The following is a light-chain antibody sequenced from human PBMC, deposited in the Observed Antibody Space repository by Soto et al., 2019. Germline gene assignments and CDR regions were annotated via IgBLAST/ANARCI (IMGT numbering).Light chain of an antibody. Sequence: EIVLTQSPATLSLSPVERATLSCRASQSVGSFLAWYQQKPGQAPRLLIYDTSIRATGIPARFSGSGSGTDFTLTISSLEPEDFAVYYCQQRSNWPPITFGQGTRLEIK. CDR3: QQRSNWPPIT. CDR2: DTS. CDR1: QSVGSF. J-gene: IGKJ5*01. V-gene: IGKV3-11*01.